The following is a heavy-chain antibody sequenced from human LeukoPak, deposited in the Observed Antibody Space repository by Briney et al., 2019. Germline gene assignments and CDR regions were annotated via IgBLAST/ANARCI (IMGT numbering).Heavy chain of an antibody. CDR2: IYHSGNS. D-gene: IGHD4-17*01. J-gene: IGHJ4*02. V-gene: IGHV4-38-2*01. CDR3: ARVDSGDYVADY. CDR1: GYSISSGYY. Sequence: SETLSLTCAVSGYSISSGYYWGWIRQPPGKGLEWLGNIYHSGNSFYNPSLKSRVIISVDTSRNQFSLKLKSVTAADTAVYYCARVDSGDYVADYWGQGTLVTVSS.